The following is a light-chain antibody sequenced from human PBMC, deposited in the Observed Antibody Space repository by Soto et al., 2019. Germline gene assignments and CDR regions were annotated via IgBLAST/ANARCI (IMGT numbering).Light chain of an antibody. Sequence: QSALTQPPSASGSPGQSVTISCTGTSSDVGGYNYVSWYQQHPGKAPKLMIYEVNKRPSGVPDRFSGSKSGNTASLTVSGRQAEDEADYYCSSYGGSNNLVFGGGTKVTVL. CDR1: SSDVGGYNY. CDR2: EVN. J-gene: IGLJ2*01. V-gene: IGLV2-8*01. CDR3: SSYGGSNNLV.